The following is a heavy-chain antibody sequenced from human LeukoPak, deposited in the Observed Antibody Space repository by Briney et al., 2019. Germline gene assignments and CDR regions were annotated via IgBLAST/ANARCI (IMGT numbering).Heavy chain of an antibody. V-gene: IGHV1-46*01. CDR2: INPSGGST. J-gene: IGHJ4*02. D-gene: IGHD4-17*01. CDR1: GYTFTSYY. CDR3: ATERLDYGDYLRPLGY. Sequence: ASVKVSFKASGYTFTSYYMHWVRQAPGQGLEWMGIINPSGGSTSYAQKFQGRVTMTRDMSTSTVYMELSSLRSEDTAVYYCATERLDYGDYLRPLGYWGQGTLVTVSS.